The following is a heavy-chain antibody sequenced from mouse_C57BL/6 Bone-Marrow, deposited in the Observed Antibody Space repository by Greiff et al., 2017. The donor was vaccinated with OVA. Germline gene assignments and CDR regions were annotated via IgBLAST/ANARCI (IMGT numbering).Heavy chain of an antibody. CDR2: IRSKSSNYAT. Sequence: DVQLVESGGGLVQPKGSLKLSCAASGFTFNTYAMHWVRQAPGKGLEWVARIRSKSSNYATYYADSVKDRFTISRDDSQSMLYLQMNNLKTEDTAMYYCVRGDYGNSRAWFAYWGQGTLVTVSA. J-gene: IGHJ3*01. D-gene: IGHD2-1*01. CDR3: VRGDYGNSRAWFAY. V-gene: IGHV10-3*01. CDR1: GFTFNTYA.